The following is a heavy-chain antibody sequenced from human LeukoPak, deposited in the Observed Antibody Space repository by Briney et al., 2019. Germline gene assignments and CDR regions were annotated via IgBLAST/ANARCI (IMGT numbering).Heavy chain of an antibody. D-gene: IGHD4-17*01. CDR2: VSSSGGAT. J-gene: IGHJ6*03. CDR3: AKGGDYGDPIYYYYYMDV. CDR1: GFTFSSYS. Sequence: PGGSLRLSCAASGFTFSSYSMNWVRQAPGKGLEWVSSVSSSGGATYYADSVKGRFTISRDNSKNTLYLQMNSLRAEDTAVYYCAKGGDYGDPIYYYYYMDVWGKGTTVTVSS. V-gene: IGHV3-21*01.